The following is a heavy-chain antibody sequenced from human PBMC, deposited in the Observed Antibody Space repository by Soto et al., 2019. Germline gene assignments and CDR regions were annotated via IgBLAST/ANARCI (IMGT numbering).Heavy chain of an antibody. D-gene: IGHD4-17*01. CDR1: GFTFSSYA. J-gene: IGHJ2*01. CDR3: AKDYGDSYWYFDL. Sequence: EVQLLESGGGLVQPGGSLRLSCAASGFTFSSYAMSWVRQAPGKGLEWVSAISGSGGSTYYADSVKGRFTISRDNSKNTLYLQINSLRAEDTAVYYCAKDYGDSYWYFDLWGRGTLVTVSS. V-gene: IGHV3-23*01. CDR2: ISGSGGST.